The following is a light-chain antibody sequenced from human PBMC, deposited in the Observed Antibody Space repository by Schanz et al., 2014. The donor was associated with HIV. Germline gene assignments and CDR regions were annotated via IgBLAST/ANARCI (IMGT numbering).Light chain of an antibody. CDR2: DVN. J-gene: IGLJ2*01. V-gene: IGLV2-14*03. CDR3: CSFTSSNTLL. CDR1: SRDVGGHNY. Sequence: QSALTQPASVSGSPGQSITIYCSGTSRDVGGHNYVSWYQQYPGKVPKLIIYDVNNRPSGISDRFSASKSGNTASLTISGLQAEDEADYYCCSFTSSNTLLFGGGTKLTV.